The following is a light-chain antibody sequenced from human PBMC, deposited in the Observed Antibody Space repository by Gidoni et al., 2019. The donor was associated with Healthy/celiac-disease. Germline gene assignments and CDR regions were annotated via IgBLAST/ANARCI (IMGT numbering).Light chain of an antibody. J-gene: IGKJ2*01. CDR1: QSVSSY. CDR2: DAS. Sequence: EIVWTQSPATLSLSPGERATLSCRASQSVSSYLAWYQQKPGQAPRLLIYDASNRATGIPARFSGSGSGTDFTLTISSLEPEDFAVYYCQQRSNWPPYTFXQXTKLGIK. CDR3: QQRSNWPPYT. V-gene: IGKV3-11*01.